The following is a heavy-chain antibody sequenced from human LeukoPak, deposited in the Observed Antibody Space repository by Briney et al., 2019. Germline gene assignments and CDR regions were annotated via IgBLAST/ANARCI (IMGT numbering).Heavy chain of an antibody. Sequence: ASVTDSCTASGYTFTVYYMHWVRQAPGQGLEWMGRINPNSGGTNYAQKFQGRVTMTRDTSISTAYMELSRLRSDDTAVYYCARARRYNWNDGWFDPWGQGTLVTVSS. D-gene: IGHD1-1*01. V-gene: IGHV1-2*06. CDR3: ARARRYNWNDGWFDP. CDR1: GYTFTVYY. CDR2: INPNSGGT. J-gene: IGHJ5*02.